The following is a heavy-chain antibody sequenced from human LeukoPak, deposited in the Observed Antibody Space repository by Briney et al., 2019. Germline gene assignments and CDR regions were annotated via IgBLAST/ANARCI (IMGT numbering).Heavy chain of an antibody. D-gene: IGHD3-3*01. V-gene: IGHV3-43*02. Sequence: PGGSLRLSCAASGFTFDDYAMHWVRQAPGKGLEWVSLISGDGGSTYYADSVKGRFTISRDNSKNSLYLQMNSLRTEDTALYYCAKGYYDFWSGLLVHPDYWGQGTLVTVSS. CDR2: ISGDGGST. CDR3: AKGYYDFWSGLLVHPDY. J-gene: IGHJ4*02. CDR1: GFTFDDYA.